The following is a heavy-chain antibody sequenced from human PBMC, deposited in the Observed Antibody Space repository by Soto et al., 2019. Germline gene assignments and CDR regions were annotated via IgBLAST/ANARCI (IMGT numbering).Heavy chain of an antibody. CDR3: ARVILGVHDAFDI. Sequence: GGSLRLSCAASGFTVSSNYMSWVRQAPGKGLEWVSVIYSGGSTYYADSVKGRFTISRDNSKNTLYLQMNSLRAEDTAVYYCARVILGVHDAFDIWGQGTMVTVS. D-gene: IGHD2-15*01. CDR2: IYSGGST. V-gene: IGHV3-66*01. CDR1: GFTVSSNY. J-gene: IGHJ3*02.